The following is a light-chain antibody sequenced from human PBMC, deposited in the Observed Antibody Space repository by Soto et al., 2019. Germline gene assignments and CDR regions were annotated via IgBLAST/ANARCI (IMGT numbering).Light chain of an antibody. CDR3: GAWDSSLSAWV. CDR2: DNN. CDR1: SSNIGNNY. V-gene: IGLV1-51*01. J-gene: IGLJ3*02. Sequence: QSALTQPPSESAAPGQTVTISCSGSSSNIGNNYVSWYQQLPGTAPKLLIYDNNKRPSGIPDRFSGSKSGTSATLGITGLQTGDEADYYCGAWDSSLSAWVFGGGTKLTVL.